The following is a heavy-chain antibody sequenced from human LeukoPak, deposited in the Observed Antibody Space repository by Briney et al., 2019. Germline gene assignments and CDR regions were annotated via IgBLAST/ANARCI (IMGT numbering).Heavy chain of an antibody. Sequence: SETLSLTCTVSGYSISSDYYWGWIRQPPGKGLEWIGNIFHNGNTYYNPSLKSRVTMSIDTSKKQFSLKLRTATAADTAVYYCARDQEGEVEPGGVYYYYYMDVWGKGTTVTVSS. CDR2: IFHNGNT. CDR3: ARDQEGEVEPGGVYYYYYMDV. V-gene: IGHV4-38-2*02. CDR1: GYSISSDYY. D-gene: IGHD1-1*01. J-gene: IGHJ6*03.